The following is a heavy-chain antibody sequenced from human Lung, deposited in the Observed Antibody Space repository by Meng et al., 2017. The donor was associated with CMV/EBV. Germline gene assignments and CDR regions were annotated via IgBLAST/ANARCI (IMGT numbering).Heavy chain of an antibody. CDR1: GGSFSSSSYY. CDR2: IYYSGST. CDR3: ARVRQESFIVGATAFDY. D-gene: IGHD1-26*01. V-gene: IGHV4-39*07. Sequence: SETLFLXCTVSGGSFSSSSYYWGWIRQPPGKGLEWIGSIYYSGSTYYNPSLKSRVTISVDTSKNQFSLKLSSVTAADTAVYYCARVRQESFIVGATAFDYWGQGTLVTVSS. J-gene: IGHJ4*02.